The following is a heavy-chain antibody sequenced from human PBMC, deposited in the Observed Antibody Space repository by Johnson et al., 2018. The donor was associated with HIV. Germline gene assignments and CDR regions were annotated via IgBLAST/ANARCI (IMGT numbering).Heavy chain of an antibody. Sequence: VQLVESGGGVVQPGRSLRLSCAASGFTFSSYAMHWVRQAPGKGLEWVSGISWNSGSIGYADSVKGRFTISSDNAKNSLYLQMNSLRAEDTALYYCAREGMGGDIVVVPAARGAFDIWGQVKMVTVSS. CDR3: AREGMGGDIVVVPAARGAFDI. CDR2: ISWNSGSI. V-gene: IGHV3-9*01. D-gene: IGHD2-2*01. J-gene: IGHJ3*02. CDR1: GFTFSSYA.